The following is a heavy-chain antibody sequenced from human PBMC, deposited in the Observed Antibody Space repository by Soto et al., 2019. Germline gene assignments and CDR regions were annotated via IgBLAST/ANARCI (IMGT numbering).Heavy chain of an antibody. J-gene: IGHJ3*02. CDR3: ARVRSPSIAAAADDAFDI. Sequence: SETLSLTCAVSIGSISSSNWWSWVRQPPGKGLEWIGEIYHSGSTNYNPSLKSRVTISVDKSKNQFSLKLSSVTAADTAVYYCARVRSPSIAAAADDAFDIWGQGTMVTVSS. V-gene: IGHV4-4*02. D-gene: IGHD6-13*01. CDR2: IYHSGST. CDR1: IGSISSSNW.